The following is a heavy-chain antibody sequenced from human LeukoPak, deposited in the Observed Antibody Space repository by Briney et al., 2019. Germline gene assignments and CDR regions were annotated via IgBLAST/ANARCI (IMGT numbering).Heavy chain of an antibody. CDR2: IIPIFGTS. J-gene: IGHJ6*03. CDR3: ARGCSGGDCYSPEGYYYYYMDV. D-gene: IGHD2-21*02. Sequence: SVKVSCKASGGTFSSYAISWVRQAPGQGLEWMGGIIPIFGTSNYAQKFQGRVTITTDESTSTAYMELSSLRSEDTAVYYCARGCSGGDCYSPEGYYYYYMDVWGKGTTVTVSS. CDR1: GGTFSSYA. V-gene: IGHV1-69*05.